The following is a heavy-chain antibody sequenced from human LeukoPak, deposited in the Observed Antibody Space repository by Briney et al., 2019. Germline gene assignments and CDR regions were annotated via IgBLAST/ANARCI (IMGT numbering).Heavy chain of an antibody. CDR2: IKQEARAT. CDR1: GFTLISSW. Sequence: PRPSLSLSWSTSGFTLISSWVGSASPPPGEGMGWVTNIKQEARATNYGDAVKGRFTISRDNANNSLYLQMNSLRAEDTAVYYCARVQYCSSTSCVTINYDYYYYMDVWGKGTTVTVSS. J-gene: IGHJ6*03. D-gene: IGHD2-2*01. V-gene: IGHV3-7*01. CDR3: ARVQYCSSTSCVTINYDYYYYMDV.